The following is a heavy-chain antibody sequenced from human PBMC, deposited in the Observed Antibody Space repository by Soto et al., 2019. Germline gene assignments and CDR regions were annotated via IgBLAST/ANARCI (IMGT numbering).Heavy chain of an antibody. CDR1: GFTFRCYG. Sequence: PGGSLRLSCAASGFTFRCYGMHWVRQAPGRGLEWVALISYDGSIKYYADSVRGRFTISRDNSKNTLYLQMNSLRAEDTAVYYCANSEYSRYKNIDVWGQGTKVTV. V-gene: IGHV3-30*18. CDR2: ISYDGSIK. CDR3: ANSEYSRYKNIDV. D-gene: IGHD5-18*01. J-gene: IGHJ6*02.